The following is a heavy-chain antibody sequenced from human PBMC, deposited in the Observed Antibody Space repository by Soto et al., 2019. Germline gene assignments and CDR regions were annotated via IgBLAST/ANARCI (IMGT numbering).Heavy chain of an antibody. D-gene: IGHD2-15*01. CDR2: IWYDGSNK. J-gene: IGHJ6*02. V-gene: IGHV3-33*01. CDR1: GFTFSSYG. Sequence: QVQLVESGGGVVQPGRSLRLSCAASGFTFSSYGMHWVRQAPGKGLEWVAVIWYDGSNKYYADSVKGRFTISRDNSKNTVYLKMNGLIAEDTAVYFCARDGGYCSGGSCHYYYGMDVWGQGNTVTVSS. CDR3: ARDGGYCSGGSCHYYYGMDV.